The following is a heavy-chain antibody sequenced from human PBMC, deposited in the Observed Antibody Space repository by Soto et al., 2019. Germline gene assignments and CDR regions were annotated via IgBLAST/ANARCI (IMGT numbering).Heavy chain of an antibody. CDR1: GFTFSHAW. V-gene: IGHV3-15*07. CDR3: AKDKAVNSYYYYGMDV. D-gene: IGHD6-19*01. Sequence: GGSLRLSCGASGFTFSHAWMNWVRQAPGKGLEWVGRIKSKIDGGTSDCAAPVKGRFTISRDDSKNTLYLQMNSLRAEDTAVYYCAKDKAVNSYYYYGMDVWGQGTTVTVSS. J-gene: IGHJ6*02. CDR2: IKSKIDGGTS.